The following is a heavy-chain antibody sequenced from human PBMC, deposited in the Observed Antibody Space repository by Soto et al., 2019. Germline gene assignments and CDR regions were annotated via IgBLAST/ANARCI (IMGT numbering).Heavy chain of an antibody. CDR3: AGTRAVEMATIPLDP. Sequence: SAASGVTVGSNYMSWVRQTPGKGLEWVSVIYSGGSTYYADSVKGRFTISRDNSKNTLYLQMNSLRAEDTAVYYCAGTRAVEMATIPLDPWGQGTLVTVSS. D-gene: IGHD5-12*01. CDR1: GVTVGSNY. V-gene: IGHV3-66*01. CDR2: IYSGGST. J-gene: IGHJ5*02.